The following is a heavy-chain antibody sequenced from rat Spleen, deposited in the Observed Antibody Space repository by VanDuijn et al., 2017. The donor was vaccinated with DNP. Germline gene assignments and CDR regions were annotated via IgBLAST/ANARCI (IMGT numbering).Heavy chain of an antibody. CDR3: ARGSTSIYWYFDF. V-gene: IGHV5-25*01. CDR1: GFIFTHYY. CDR2: ISPSDRRT. Sequence: EVQLVDSGGGLVQPGRSLKLSCAASGFIFTHYYMAWVRQAPKKGLEWVAAISPSDRRTYYPDSVNGRFTISRDAARGSLYLQMNSLKSEDTATYYCARGSTSIYWYFDFWGPGTMVTVSS. J-gene: IGHJ1*01. D-gene: IGHD5-1*01.